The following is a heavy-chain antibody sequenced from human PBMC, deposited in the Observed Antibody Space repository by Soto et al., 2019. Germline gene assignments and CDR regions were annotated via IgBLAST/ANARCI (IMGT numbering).Heavy chain of an antibody. V-gene: IGHV3-30-3*01. CDR3: ARAESSGAQGVY. CDR2: ISYDGSNK. J-gene: IGHJ4*02. CDR1: GFTFSSYA. D-gene: IGHD6-19*01. Sequence: PGGSLRLSCAASGFTFSSYAMHWVRQAPGKGLEWVAVISYDGSNKYYADSVKGRFTISRDNSKNTLYLQMNSLRAEDTAVYYCARAESSGAQGVYWGQGTLVTVSS.